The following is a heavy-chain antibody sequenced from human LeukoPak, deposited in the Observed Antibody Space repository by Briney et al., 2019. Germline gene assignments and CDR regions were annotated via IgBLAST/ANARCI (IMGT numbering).Heavy chain of an antibody. CDR1: GGTFSSYA. Sequence: GASVKVSCMASGGTFSSYAISWVRQAPGQGLEWMGRIIPIFVTANYAQKFQGRVTITTDESTSTAYMELSSLRSEDTAVYYCARESIYYDSSGYYFDYWGQGTLVTVSS. J-gene: IGHJ4*02. CDR3: ARESIYYDSSGYYFDY. V-gene: IGHV1-69*05. D-gene: IGHD3-22*01. CDR2: IIPIFVTA.